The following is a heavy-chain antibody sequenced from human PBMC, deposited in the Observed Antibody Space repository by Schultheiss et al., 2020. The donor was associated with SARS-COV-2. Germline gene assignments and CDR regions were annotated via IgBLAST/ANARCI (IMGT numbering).Heavy chain of an antibody. V-gene: IGHV3-43D*04. Sequence: GGSLRLSCAASGFTFDDYAMHWVRQAPGKGLEWVSLISWDGGSTYYADSVKGRFTISRDNSKNTLYLQMNSLRAEDTAVYYCAKMRHIVVVTAILDYWGQGTLVTVSS. D-gene: IGHD2-21*02. J-gene: IGHJ4*02. CDR1: GFTFDDYA. CDR2: ISWDGGST. CDR3: AKMRHIVVVTAILDY.